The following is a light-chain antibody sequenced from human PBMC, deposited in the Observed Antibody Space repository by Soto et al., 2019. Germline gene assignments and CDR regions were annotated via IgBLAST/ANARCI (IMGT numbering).Light chain of an antibody. V-gene: IGLV2-23*01. CDR3: CSYAGSSTLV. CDR2: EGS. CDR1: SSDVGSYDL. Sequence: QSALTQPASVSGSPGQSITISCTGTSSDVGSYDLVSWYQQHPGKAPKVMIYEGSKRPSGVSNRFSGSKSGNTASLTISGLQAEDEADYYCCSYAGSSTLVFGGGTQLTVL. J-gene: IGLJ2*01.